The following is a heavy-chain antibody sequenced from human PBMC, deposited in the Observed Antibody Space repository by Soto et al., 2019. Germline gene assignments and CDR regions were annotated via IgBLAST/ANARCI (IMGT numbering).Heavy chain of an antibody. D-gene: IGHD6-19*01. CDR2: ISYDGSNK. Sequence: QVQLVESGGGVVQPGRSLRLSCAASGFTFSSYAMHWVRQAPGKGLEWVAVISYDGSNKYYADSVKGRFTISRDNSKNTLYLQMNSLRAEDTAVYYCAREAGRNYYYYGMDVWGQGTTVTVSS. V-gene: IGHV3-30-3*01. J-gene: IGHJ6*02. CDR1: GFTFSSYA. CDR3: AREAGRNYYYYGMDV.